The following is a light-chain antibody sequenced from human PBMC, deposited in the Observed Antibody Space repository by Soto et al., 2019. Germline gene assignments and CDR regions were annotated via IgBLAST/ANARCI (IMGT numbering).Light chain of an antibody. Sequence: EIVLTQSPGTLSLSPGERATLSCRASQSVSSGYLAWYQQKPGQAPRLLIYGASSRATGIPDRFSGSGSGTDFTLTISRLEPEDFALYYCQQYNIWPPYTFGQGTKLEIK. CDR3: QQYNIWPPYT. J-gene: IGKJ2*01. CDR1: QSVSSGY. V-gene: IGKV3-20*01. CDR2: GAS.